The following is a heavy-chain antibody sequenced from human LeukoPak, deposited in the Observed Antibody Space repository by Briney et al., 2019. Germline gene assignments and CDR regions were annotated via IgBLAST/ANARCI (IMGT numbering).Heavy chain of an antibody. D-gene: IGHD6-19*01. CDR2: IYYSGST. CDR1: GGSTSSYY. Sequence: SETLSLTCTVSGGSTSSYYWSWIRQPPGKGLEWIGYIYYSGSTNYNSFLKSRVIISVDTSKNQFSLKLNSVTAADTAVYYCVRFYSHIAVFDYWGQGTLVTVSS. J-gene: IGHJ4*02. CDR3: VRFYSHIAVFDY. V-gene: IGHV4-59*08.